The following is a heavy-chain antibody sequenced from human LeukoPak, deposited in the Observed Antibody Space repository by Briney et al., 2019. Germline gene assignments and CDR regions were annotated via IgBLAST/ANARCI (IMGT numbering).Heavy chain of an antibody. V-gene: IGHV1-8*01. CDR2: MNPNSGNT. CDR3: ARGRPNYYGSGSYPFDY. Sequence: ASVTVSFKASGYTFTSYDINWVRQATGQGLEWMGWMNPNSGNTGYAQKFQGRVTMTRNTSISTAYMELSSLRSEDTAMYYCARGRPNYYGSGSYPFDYWGQGTLVTVSS. D-gene: IGHD3-10*01. J-gene: IGHJ4*02. CDR1: GYTFTSYD.